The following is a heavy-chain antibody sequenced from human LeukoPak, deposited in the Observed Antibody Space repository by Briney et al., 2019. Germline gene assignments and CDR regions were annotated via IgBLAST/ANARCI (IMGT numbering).Heavy chain of an antibody. CDR3: AKSTWNDHTFDY. CDR1: GFTFSSYA. Sequence: GGSLRLSCAASGFTFSSYAMSWVRQAPGKGLEWVSAISGSGGSTYYADSVKGRFTTSRDNSKNTLYLQMNSLRAEDTAVYYCAKSTWNDHTFDYWGQGTLVTVSS. V-gene: IGHV3-23*01. D-gene: IGHD1-1*01. J-gene: IGHJ4*02. CDR2: ISGSGGST.